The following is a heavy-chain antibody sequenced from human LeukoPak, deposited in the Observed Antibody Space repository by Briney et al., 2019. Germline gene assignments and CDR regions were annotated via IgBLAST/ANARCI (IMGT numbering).Heavy chain of an antibody. CDR3: ARRSSSWYTFDY. CDR2: IYYSGST. Sequence: MTSETLSLTCTASGGSISSYYWSWIRQPPGKGLEWIGYIYYSGSTNYNPSLKSRVTISVDTSKNQFSLKLSSVTAADTAVYYCARRSSSWYTFDYWGQGTLVTVSS. J-gene: IGHJ4*02. V-gene: IGHV4-59*08. CDR1: GGSISSYY. D-gene: IGHD6-13*01.